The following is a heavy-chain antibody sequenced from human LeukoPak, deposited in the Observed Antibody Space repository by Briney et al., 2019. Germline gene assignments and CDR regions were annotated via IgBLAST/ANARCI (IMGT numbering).Heavy chain of an antibody. CDR2: ISSSGSSI. Sequence: LTGGSLRLSCGASGFAFSSYEMNWVRQAPGKGLERVSYISSSGSSISYADSVKGRFTISRDNAKNTVYLQMNSLRAEDTAVYYCGRGFYYGSGSLDYWGQGTLVTVSS. J-gene: IGHJ4*02. V-gene: IGHV3-48*03. CDR3: GRGFYYGSGSLDY. CDR1: GFAFSSYE. D-gene: IGHD3-10*01.